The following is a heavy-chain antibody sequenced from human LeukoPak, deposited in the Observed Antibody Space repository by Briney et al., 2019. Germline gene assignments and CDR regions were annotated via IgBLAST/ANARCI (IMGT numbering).Heavy chain of an antibody. Sequence: SETLSLTCAVYGGSFSGYYWSWIRQPPGKGLEWIGEISHSGNSNYNPSLKSRVTISVDTSKNQFSLRLSSLTAADAALYYCARGLNYSDTTGYYPAYMDVRGRGTTVTVSS. D-gene: IGHD3-22*01. CDR2: ISHSGNS. CDR3: ARGLNYSDTTGYYPAYMDV. J-gene: IGHJ6*03. V-gene: IGHV4-34*01. CDR1: GGSFSGYY.